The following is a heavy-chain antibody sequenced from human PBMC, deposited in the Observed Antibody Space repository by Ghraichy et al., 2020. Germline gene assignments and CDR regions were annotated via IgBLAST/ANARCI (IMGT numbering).Heavy chain of an antibody. Sequence: SETLSLTCAVYGGSFSGYYWSWIRQPPGKGLEWIGEINHSGSTNYNPSLKSRVTISVDTSKNQFSLKLSSVTAADTAVYYCARGGWRIAARSKLNWFDPWGQGTLVTVSS. CDR3: ARGGWRIAARSKLNWFDP. D-gene: IGHD6-6*01. CDR1: GGSFSGYY. CDR2: INHSGST. J-gene: IGHJ5*02. V-gene: IGHV4-34*01.